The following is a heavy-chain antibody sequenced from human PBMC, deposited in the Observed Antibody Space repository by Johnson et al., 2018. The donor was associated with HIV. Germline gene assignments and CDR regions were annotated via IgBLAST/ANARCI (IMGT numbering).Heavy chain of an antibody. J-gene: IGHJ3*02. CDR3: AKNSAAFDI. V-gene: IGHV3-30*04. D-gene: IGHD2/OR15-2a*01. Sequence: QVQLVESGGGVVQPGRSLRLSCAASGFTFSSYAMHWVRQAPGKGLEWVAVISYDGSNKYYADSVKGRFTISRDNSKNTLYLQMNSLRAEDTAVYYCAKNSAAFDIWGKGTVVTVSS. CDR2: ISYDGSNK. CDR1: GFTFSSYA.